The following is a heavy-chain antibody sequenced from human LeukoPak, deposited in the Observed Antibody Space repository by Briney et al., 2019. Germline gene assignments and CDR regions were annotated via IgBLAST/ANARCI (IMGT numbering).Heavy chain of an antibody. CDR2: IKQDGTAK. D-gene: IGHD2-2*02. J-gene: IGHJ4*02. CDR3: ARDSTSDTLGY. V-gene: IGHV3-7*01. Sequence: GGSLRLSCAGSGFTFSRYWMSWVRQAPGKGLEWVANIKQDGTAKYYVDSVKGRFTMSRDNDKHSLYLQMNSLRVEDTAVYYCARDSTSDTLGYWCQGTLVTVSS. CDR1: GFTFSRYW.